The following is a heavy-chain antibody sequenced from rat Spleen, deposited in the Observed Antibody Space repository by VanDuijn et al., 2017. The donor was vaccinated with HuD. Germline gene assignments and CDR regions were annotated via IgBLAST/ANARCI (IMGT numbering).Heavy chain of an antibody. CDR2: ISSGGGGT. CDR3: ARLTGGHFDY. J-gene: IGHJ2*01. Sequence: EVQLVESDGGLVQPGRSLKLSCAASGFTFSDYYMAWVRQAPTKGLEWAASISSGGGGTYYPDSVKGRFTISRDNAQSTLYLQMDSLRSEDTATYYCARLTGGHFDYWGQGVMGTVSS. D-gene: IGHD5-1*01. V-gene: IGHV5-25*01. CDR1: GFTFSDYY.